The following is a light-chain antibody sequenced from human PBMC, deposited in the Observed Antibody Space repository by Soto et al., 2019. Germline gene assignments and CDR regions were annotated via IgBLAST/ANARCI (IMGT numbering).Light chain of an antibody. CDR2: SNN. J-gene: IGLJ2*01. Sequence: QCVLTQPPSASGTPGQRVTIPCSGSSSNIGSNTVDWYQQLPGTAPKLLIYSNNRRPSGVPDRFSGSKSGTSASLAISGLQSEDEADYYCAAWDDSLNGVVFGGGTKVTVL. CDR1: SSNIGSNT. V-gene: IGLV1-44*01. CDR3: AAWDDSLNGVV.